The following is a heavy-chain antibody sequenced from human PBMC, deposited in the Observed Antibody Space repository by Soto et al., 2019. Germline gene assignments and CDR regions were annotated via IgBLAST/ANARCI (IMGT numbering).Heavy chain of an antibody. J-gene: IGHJ5*02. CDR2: MNPKSGNT. CDR3: ARAAASLDP. V-gene: IGHV1-8*01. D-gene: IGHD6-25*01. CDR1: GYSFTSYD. Sequence: GASVKVSCKASGYSFTSYDTNWVRQATGQGLEWIGWMNPKSGNTGYAQKFQGRVTMTMDTSISTAYMELNSLKSEDTAVYYCARAAASLDPWGRGTLVTVSS.